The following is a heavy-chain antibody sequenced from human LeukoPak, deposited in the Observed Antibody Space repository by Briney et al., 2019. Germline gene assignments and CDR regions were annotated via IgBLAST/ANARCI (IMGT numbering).Heavy chain of an antibody. CDR3: ARGHDSSGYYY. Sequence: SETLSLTCAVYGGSFSGYYWSWIRQPPGKGLEWIGEINHSGSTNYNPSLKSRVTISVDTSKNQFSLKLSSVTAADTAVYYCARGHDSSGYYYWGQGTLATVSS. J-gene: IGHJ4*02. V-gene: IGHV4-34*01. D-gene: IGHD3-22*01. CDR1: GGSFSGYY. CDR2: INHSGST.